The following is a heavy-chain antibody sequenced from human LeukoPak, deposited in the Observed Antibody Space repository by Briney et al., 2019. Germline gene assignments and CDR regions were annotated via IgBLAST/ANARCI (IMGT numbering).Heavy chain of an antibody. CDR1: GFTFSSYA. J-gene: IGHJ5*02. Sequence: PPGRSLRLSCAASGFTFSSYAMHWVRQAPGKGLEWVAVISYDGSNKYYADSVKGRFTISRDNSKNTLYLQMNSLRAEDTAVYYCAKGGSSPYRDWFDPWGQGTLVTVSS. CDR3: AKGGSSPYRDWFDP. D-gene: IGHD6-6*01. CDR2: ISYDGSNK. V-gene: IGHV3-30-3*01.